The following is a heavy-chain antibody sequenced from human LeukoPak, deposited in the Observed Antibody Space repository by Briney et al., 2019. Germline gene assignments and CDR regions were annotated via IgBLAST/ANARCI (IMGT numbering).Heavy chain of an antibody. V-gene: IGHV3-30*18. Sequence: GGSLRLSCAASGFTFSSYGMHWVRQAPGKGLEWVAVISYDGSNKYYADSVKGRFTISRDNSKNTLYLQMNSLRAEDTAVYYCAKGTWFDPWGQGTLVTVSS. CDR2: ISYDGSNK. CDR1: GFTFSSYG. CDR3: AKGTWFDP. J-gene: IGHJ5*02.